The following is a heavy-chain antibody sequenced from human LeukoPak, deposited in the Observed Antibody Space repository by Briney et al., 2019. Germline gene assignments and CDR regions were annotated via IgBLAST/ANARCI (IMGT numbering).Heavy chain of an antibody. CDR2: ISSDESNK. Sequence: SCKASGGTFSSYAMHWVRQAPGKGLEWVAVISSDESNKYYVDSVKGRFTISRDNSKNTLYLQMNSLRAEDTAVYYCAKTKTTVVTSTGDYWGQGTLVTVSS. V-gene: IGHV3-30*18. J-gene: IGHJ4*02. CDR1: GGTFSSYA. CDR3: AKTKTTVVTSTGDY. D-gene: IGHD4-23*01.